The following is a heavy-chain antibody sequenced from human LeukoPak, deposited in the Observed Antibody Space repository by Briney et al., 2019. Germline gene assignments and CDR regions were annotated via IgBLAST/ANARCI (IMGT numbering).Heavy chain of an antibody. Sequence: SVKVSCKASGGTFSSYAISWVRQAPGQGLEWMGRIIPMFGTENYAQKFQGRVTITADKSTSTAYMELSSLRSEDTAVYYCARGGYYYDSSGYYYGAFDIWGQGTMVTDSS. D-gene: IGHD3-22*01. V-gene: IGHV1-69*06. J-gene: IGHJ3*02. CDR1: GGTFSSYA. CDR3: ARGGYYYDSSGYYYGAFDI. CDR2: IIPMFGTE.